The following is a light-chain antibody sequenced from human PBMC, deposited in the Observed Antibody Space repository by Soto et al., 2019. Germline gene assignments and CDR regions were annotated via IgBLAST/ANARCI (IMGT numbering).Light chain of an antibody. J-gene: IGKJ3*01. CDR1: QGISNY. CDR2: GAS. V-gene: IGKV1-27*01. CDR3: QKYDSVPCT. Sequence: DMQMTQSPSSLSTSIGDRVTITCRASQGISNYLAWYQQKPGKVPKLLIYGASTLQSGVPSRFSGSGSGTDFTLTMSSLQPEDVGTYYCQKYDSVPCTFGPGTTVEIE.